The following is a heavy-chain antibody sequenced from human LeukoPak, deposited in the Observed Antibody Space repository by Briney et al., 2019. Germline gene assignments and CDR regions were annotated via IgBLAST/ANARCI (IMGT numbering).Heavy chain of an antibody. Sequence: SETLSLTCTVSGGXISSYYCSWIRQSPGKGLEYIGYIYDSGITNYSPSLRSRASISVDTSKNQFSLKLTSVTAADTAVYYCARRTYCGGDCYSFDYWGQGILVTVSS. CDR3: ARRTYCGGDCYSFDY. CDR1: GGXISSYY. V-gene: IGHV4-59*01. CDR2: IYDSGIT. D-gene: IGHD2-21*02. J-gene: IGHJ4*02.